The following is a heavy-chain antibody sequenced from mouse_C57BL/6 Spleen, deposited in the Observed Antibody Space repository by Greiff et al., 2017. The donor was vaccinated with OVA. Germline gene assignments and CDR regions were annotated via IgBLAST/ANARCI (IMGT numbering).Heavy chain of an antibody. CDR1: GFTFSSYG. Sequence: EVMLVESGGDLVKPGGSLKLSCAASGFTFSSYGMSWVRQTPDKRLEWVATISSGGSYTYYPDSVKGRFTISRDNAKNTLYLQMSSLKSEDTAMYYGARNAYYGSSLYYYAMDDWGKGTSVTVSS. V-gene: IGHV5-6*01. D-gene: IGHD1-1*01. CDR3: ARNAYYGSSLYYYAMDD. J-gene: IGHJ4*01. CDR2: ISSGGSYT.